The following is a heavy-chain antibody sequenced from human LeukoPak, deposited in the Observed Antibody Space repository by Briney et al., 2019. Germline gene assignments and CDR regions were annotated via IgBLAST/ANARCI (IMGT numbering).Heavy chain of an antibody. Sequence: SETLSLTCTVSGGSISSYFWSWIRQPPGKGLEWIGYIYYSGSTNYNPSLKGRVSISVDRSKNQFSLRLSSVTVADTAVYYCAKMGPAAAGIIDWGQGTLVTVSS. D-gene: IGHD6-13*01. J-gene: IGHJ4*02. CDR1: GGSISSYF. CDR2: IYYSGST. CDR3: AKMGPAAAGIID. V-gene: IGHV4-59*08.